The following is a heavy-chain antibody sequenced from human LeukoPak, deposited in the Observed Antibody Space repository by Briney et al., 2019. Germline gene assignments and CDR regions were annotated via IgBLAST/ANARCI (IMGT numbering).Heavy chain of an antibody. D-gene: IGHD3-3*01. CDR2: INSDGSST. CDR3: ARGPYYDFWSGSGY. Sequence: QPGRSLRLSCAASGFTFSSYWMHWVRQAPGKGLVWVSRINSDGSSTSYADSVKGRFTISRDNAKNTLYLQMNSLRAEDTAVYYCARGPYYDFWSGSGYWGQGTLVTVSS. CDR1: GFTFSSYW. V-gene: IGHV3-74*01. J-gene: IGHJ4*02.